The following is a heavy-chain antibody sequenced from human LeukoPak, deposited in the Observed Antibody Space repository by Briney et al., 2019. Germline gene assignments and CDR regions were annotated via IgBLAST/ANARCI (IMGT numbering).Heavy chain of an antibody. CDR1: GGSISSNTYH. CDR2: VHYSGTA. Sequence: SETLSLTCTVSGGSISSNTYHWGWLRQPPGKGVEWIASVHYSGTAYYRPTHKSRLTISADTSKNQFSLKLMSVTAADTAAYYCAGEYSSAVGYWGQGTLVTVSS. J-gene: IGHJ4*02. V-gene: IGHV4-39*01. D-gene: IGHD3-22*01. CDR3: AGEYSSAVGY.